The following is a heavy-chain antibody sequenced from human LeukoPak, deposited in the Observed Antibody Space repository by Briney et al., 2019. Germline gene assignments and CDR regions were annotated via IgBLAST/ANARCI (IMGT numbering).Heavy chain of an antibody. J-gene: IGHJ2*01. CDR3: AKATALHCGGDCYGDWYFDL. CDR2: ISYDGSNK. CDR1: GFTFSSYG. D-gene: IGHD2-21*02. Sequence: GGSLRLSCAASGFTFSSYGMHWVRQAPGKGLEWVAVISYDGSNKYYADSVKGRFTISRDNSKNTLYLQMNSLRAEDTAVYYCAKATALHCGGDCYGDWYFDLWGRGTLVTVSS. V-gene: IGHV3-30*18.